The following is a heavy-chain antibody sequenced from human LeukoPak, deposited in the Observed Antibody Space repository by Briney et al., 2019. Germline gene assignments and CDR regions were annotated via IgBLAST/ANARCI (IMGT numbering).Heavy chain of an antibody. CDR3: ATGLSEAVAGTRRY. D-gene: IGHD6-19*01. CDR2: INPSGGST. Sequence: AASVKVSCKASGYTFTSYYMHWVRQAPGQGLEWMGIINPSGGSTSYAQKFQGRVTMTEDTSTDTAYMELSSLRSEDTAVYYCATGLSEAVAGTRRYWGQXTLVTVSS. CDR1: GYTFTSYY. V-gene: IGHV1-46*01. J-gene: IGHJ4*02.